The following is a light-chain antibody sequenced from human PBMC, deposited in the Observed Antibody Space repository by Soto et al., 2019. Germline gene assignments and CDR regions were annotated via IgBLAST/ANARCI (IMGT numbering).Light chain of an antibody. Sequence: DIQLTQSPSFLSASVGARVTITCRASQGISSYLAWYQQKPGKDPELLIYGASTFQSGVPSRFSGSGSGTEFTLTIGSLQPEGFETYYWQQLHTYSTVGRGTRLEIE. CDR2: GAS. J-gene: IGKJ5*01. CDR1: QGISSY. V-gene: IGKV1-9*01. CDR3: QQLHTYST.